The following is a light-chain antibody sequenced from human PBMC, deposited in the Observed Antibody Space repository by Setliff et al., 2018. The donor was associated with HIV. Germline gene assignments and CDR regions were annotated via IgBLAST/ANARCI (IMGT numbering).Light chain of an antibody. V-gene: IGLV2-14*01. CDR1: SSDGGGYNY. Sequence: QSALTQPASVSGSPGQSITISRTGTSSDGGGYNYVSWYQQHPGKAPKLRIYEGSKRPSGVSNRFSGSKSGNTASLTISGLQAEDEADYYCSSYTSTSTLLFVGSGTKVTVL. J-gene: IGLJ1*01. CDR2: EGS. CDR3: SSYTSTSTLLF.